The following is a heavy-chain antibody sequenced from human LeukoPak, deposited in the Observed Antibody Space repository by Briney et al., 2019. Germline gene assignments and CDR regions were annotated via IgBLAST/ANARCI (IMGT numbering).Heavy chain of an antibody. J-gene: IGHJ5*02. Sequence: PSETLSLTCTASGGSISSYYWSWIRQPPGKGLEWIGYIYYSGSTNCNPSLKSRVTTSVDTSKNQFSLKLSSVTAADTAVYYCARHPSYRIQLWGEPGGWFDPWGQGTLVTVSS. D-gene: IGHD5-18*01. CDR2: IYYSGST. CDR3: ARHPSYRIQLWGEPGGWFDP. V-gene: IGHV4-59*01. CDR1: GGSISSYY.